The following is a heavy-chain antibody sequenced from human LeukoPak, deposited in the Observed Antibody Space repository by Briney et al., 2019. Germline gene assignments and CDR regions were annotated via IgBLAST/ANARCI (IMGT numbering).Heavy chain of an antibody. D-gene: IGHD2-15*01. J-gene: IGHJ5*02. Sequence: SETLSLTCTVSGGSISSSSYYWGWIRQPPGKGLEWIGSVFYSGRTYYSPSLKSRVTISVDKSKNQFSLKLSSVTAADTAVYYCARGPSGGSWNWFDPWGQGTLVTVSS. CDR3: ARGPSGGSWNWFDP. CDR2: VFYSGRT. V-gene: IGHV4-39*01. CDR1: GGSISSSSYY.